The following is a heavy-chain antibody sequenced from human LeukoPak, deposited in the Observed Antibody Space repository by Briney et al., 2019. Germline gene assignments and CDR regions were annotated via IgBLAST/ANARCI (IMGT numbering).Heavy chain of an antibody. CDR2: ISAYNGNT. CDR1: GYTFTSYG. J-gene: IGHJ5*02. V-gene: IGHV1-18*01. Sequence: ASVKVSYKASGYTFTSYGISWVRQAPGQGLEWMGWISAYNGNTNYAQKLQGRVTMTTDTSTSTAYMELRSLRSDDTAVYYCARVDSSGWSHHGWFDPWGQGTLVTVSS. D-gene: IGHD6-19*01. CDR3: ARVDSSGWSHHGWFDP.